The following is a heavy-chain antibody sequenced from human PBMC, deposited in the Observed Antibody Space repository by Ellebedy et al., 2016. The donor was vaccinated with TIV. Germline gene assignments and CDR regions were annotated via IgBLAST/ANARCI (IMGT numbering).Heavy chain of an antibody. CDR1: GGTFSSYA. Sequence: ASVKVSCXASGGTFSSYAISWVRQAPGQGLEWMGWINPNSGGTNYAQKFQGRVTMTRDTSISTAYMELSRLRSDDTAVYYCAREEVVATIYDYWGQGTLVTVSS. J-gene: IGHJ4*02. CDR3: AREEVVATIYDY. CDR2: INPNSGGT. D-gene: IGHD5-12*01. V-gene: IGHV1-2*02.